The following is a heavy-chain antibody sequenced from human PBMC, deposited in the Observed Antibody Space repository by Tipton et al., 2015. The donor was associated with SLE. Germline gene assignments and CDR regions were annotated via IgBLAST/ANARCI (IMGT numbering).Heavy chain of an antibody. CDR2: IHYSGST. Sequence: LRLSCKVSGGSISSYYWNWIRQTPGKGLEWIGYIHYSGSTIYNLSLKSRVAISVDMSENQFSLKLTSVTTADTVVYYCARVNCGGGSCRYYDYGMDVWCQGP. J-gene: IGHJ6*02. D-gene: IGHD2-15*01. CDR1: GGSISSYY. CDR3: ARVNCGGGSCRYYDYGMDV. V-gene: IGHV4-59*01.